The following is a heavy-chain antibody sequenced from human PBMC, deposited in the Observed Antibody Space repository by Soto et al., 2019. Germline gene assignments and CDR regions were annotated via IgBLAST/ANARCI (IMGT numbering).Heavy chain of an antibody. CDR2: ILHDGSAE. V-gene: IGHV3-30*03. Sequence: GGSLRLSCAASGFTFTSYGMHWVRQDPGKGLEWMALILHDGSAEYYADSVKGRFTISRDNSKNTLYLQMNSLRAEDTAVYYCXRSRDGYSFYFYYGMDGWGQGTTVTVSS. J-gene: IGHJ6*02. D-gene: IGHD4-4*01. CDR3: XRSRDGYSFYFYYGMDG. CDR1: GFTFTSYG.